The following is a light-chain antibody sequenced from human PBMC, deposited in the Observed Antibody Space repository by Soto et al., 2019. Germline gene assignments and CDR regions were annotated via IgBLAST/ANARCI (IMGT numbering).Light chain of an antibody. CDR1: QSVRSSF. V-gene: IGKV3-20*01. CDR2: GAS. J-gene: IGKJ1*01. CDR3: QQYDRSPWT. Sequence: ESVLTQSPGTLSLSPGERATLSCRASQSVRSSFLAWYQLKPGHSPRLLIYGASSRATGIPDRFSGSGSGTDFTLTISRLEPEDFAVYYCQQYDRSPWTFGQGTNVEIK.